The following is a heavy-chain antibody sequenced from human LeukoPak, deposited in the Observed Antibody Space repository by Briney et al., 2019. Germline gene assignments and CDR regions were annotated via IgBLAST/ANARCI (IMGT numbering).Heavy chain of an antibody. CDR2: ISAYNGNT. D-gene: IGHD6-13*01. CDR1: GYTFTSYG. Sequence: ASVKVSCKASGYTFTSYGISWVRQAPGQGLEWMGWISAYNGNTNYAQKLQGRVTMTTDTSTSTAYMELRSLRSDDTAVYYCARLYSSSWWDYFDYWGKGTLVTVSS. V-gene: IGHV1-18*01. CDR3: ARLYSSSWWDYFDY. J-gene: IGHJ4*02.